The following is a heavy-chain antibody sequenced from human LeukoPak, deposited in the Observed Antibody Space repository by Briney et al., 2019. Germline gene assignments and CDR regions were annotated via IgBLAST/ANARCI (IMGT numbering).Heavy chain of an antibody. J-gene: IGHJ4*02. V-gene: IGHV1-46*01. CDR1: GYTFTSYY. D-gene: IGHD3-16*01. Sequence: GASVKVSCKASGYTFTSYYTHWVRQAPGQGLEWMGIINPSGGSTSYAQKFQGRVTMTRDTSTSTVYMELSSLRSEDTAVYYCARRGPKGGFDYWGQGTLVTVSS. CDR3: ARRGPKGGFDY. CDR2: INPSGGST.